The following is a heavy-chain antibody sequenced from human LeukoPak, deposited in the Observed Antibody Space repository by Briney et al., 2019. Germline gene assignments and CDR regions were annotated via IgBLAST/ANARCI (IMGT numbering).Heavy chain of an antibody. CDR3: ARGGNGSRNWFDP. CDR2: INHSGST. Sequence: SETLSLTCAVYGGSFSGYYWSWIRQPPGKGLEWIGEINHSGSTNYNSSLKSRVTISVDTSKNQFSLKLSSVTAADTAVYYCARGGNGSRNWFDPWGQGTLVTVSS. V-gene: IGHV4-34*01. D-gene: IGHD1-26*01. J-gene: IGHJ5*02. CDR1: GGSFSGYY.